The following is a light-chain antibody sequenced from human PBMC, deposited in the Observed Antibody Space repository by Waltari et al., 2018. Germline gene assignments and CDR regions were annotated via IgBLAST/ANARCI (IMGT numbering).Light chain of an antibody. CDR3: QHYLRLPVT. CDR2: GAS. Sequence: EIVLTHSPGTLSLSPGESATLSCRTSQSVTRALAWYQQKPGQAPRLLIYGASNRATGIPDRFSGSGSGTDFSLTISSLEPEGFAVYYCQHYLRLPVTFGQGTKVEVK. J-gene: IGKJ1*01. V-gene: IGKV3-20*01. CDR1: QSVTRA.